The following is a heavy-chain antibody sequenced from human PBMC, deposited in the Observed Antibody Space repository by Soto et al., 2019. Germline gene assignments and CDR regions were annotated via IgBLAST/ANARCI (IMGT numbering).Heavy chain of an antibody. V-gene: IGHV1-18*01. D-gene: IGHD2-15*01. Sequence: ASVKVSCKASGYTFTSYGISWVRQAPGQGLEWMGWISAYNGNTNYAQKLQGRVTMTTDTSTSTAYMELRSLRSDDTAVYYCARVIVVVFLGPDAFDIWGQGTMVTVSS. J-gene: IGHJ3*02. CDR1: GYTFTSYG. CDR3: ARVIVVVFLGPDAFDI. CDR2: ISAYNGNT.